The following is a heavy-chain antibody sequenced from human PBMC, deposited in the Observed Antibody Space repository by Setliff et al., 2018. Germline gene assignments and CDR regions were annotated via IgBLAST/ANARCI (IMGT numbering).Heavy chain of an antibody. Sequence: SETLSLTCTVSGASIGSHNWIWIRQPAGKGLEWIGRIYISGSTIYNPSLKSRVTVSIDNADNSLYLQMNSLTTDDTAVYFCAREKNTIVSGSGYHYYLDVWGKGTTVTVSS. D-gene: IGHD1-26*01. CDR2: IYISGST. CDR3: AREKNTIVSGSGYHYYLDV. J-gene: IGHJ6*03. CDR1: GASIGSHN. V-gene: IGHV4-4*07.